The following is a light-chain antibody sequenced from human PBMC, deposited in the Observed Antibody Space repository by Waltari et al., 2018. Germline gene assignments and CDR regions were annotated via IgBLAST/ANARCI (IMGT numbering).Light chain of an antibody. CDR2: EDN. V-gene: IGLV6-57*01. J-gene: IGLJ2*01. CDR3: QSYDSSNRDVV. Sequence: NFMLTQPHSVSESPGKTVTISCTRSSGSIASNYVQWYQQRPGSSPTTVIYEDNQRPSGVPVRFSGSIDSSSNSASLTISGLKTEDEADFYCQSYDSSNRDVVFGGGTKLTVL. CDR1: SGSIASNY.